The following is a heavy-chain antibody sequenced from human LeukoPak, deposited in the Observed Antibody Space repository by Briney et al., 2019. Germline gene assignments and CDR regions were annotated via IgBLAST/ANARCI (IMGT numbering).Heavy chain of an antibody. CDR3: ARVGTAMDNGVVGY. D-gene: IGHD5-18*01. CDR1: GYTFTSYD. CDR2: MNPNSGNT. Sequence: ASVKVSCKASGYTFTSYDINWVRQATGQGLEWMGWMNPNSGNTGYAQKFQGRVTMTRNTSISTAYMELSSLRSEDTAVYYCARVGTAMDNGVVGYWGQGTLVTVSS. V-gene: IGHV1-8*01. J-gene: IGHJ4*02.